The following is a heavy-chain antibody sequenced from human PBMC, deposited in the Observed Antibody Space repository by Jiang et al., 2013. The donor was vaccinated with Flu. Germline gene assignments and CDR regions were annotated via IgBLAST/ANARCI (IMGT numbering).Heavy chain of an antibody. D-gene: IGHD2-15*01. Sequence: QLLESGGGLVQTGGSLRLSCAASGFTLSNYAMSWVRQAPGKGLEWVSLVSGSDTSGGRTYYADSMKGRFTISRDNSKNTLYLQMNSLRAEDTAVYYCAPLGGGSFLFDYWGQGTLVTVSS. CDR3: APLGGGSFLFDY. V-gene: IGHV3-23*01. CDR1: GFTLSNYA. CDR2: VSGSDTSGGRT. J-gene: IGHJ4*02.